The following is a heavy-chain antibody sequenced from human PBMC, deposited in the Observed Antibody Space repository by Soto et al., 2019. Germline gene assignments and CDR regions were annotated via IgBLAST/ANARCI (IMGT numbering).Heavy chain of an antibody. CDR1: GFTFSSYG. V-gene: IGHV3-30*18. D-gene: IGHD6-13*01. CDR2: ISYDGSNK. CDR3: AKDRKGSLLAATFDY. Sequence: QSGGSLRLSCAASGFTFSSYGMHWVRQAPGKGLEWVAVISYDGSNKYYADSVKGRFTISRDNSKNTLYLQMNSLRAEDTAVYYCAKDRKGSLLAATFDYWGQGTLVTVSS. J-gene: IGHJ4*02.